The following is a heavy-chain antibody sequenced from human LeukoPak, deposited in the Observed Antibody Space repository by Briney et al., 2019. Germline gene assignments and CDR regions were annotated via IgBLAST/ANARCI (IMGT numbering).Heavy chain of an antibody. Sequence: PSETLSLTCTVSGGSISSYYWSWIRQPPGKGLEWIGYIYYSGSTNYNPSLKSRVTISVDTSKNQFSLKLSSVTAAATAVYYCARGTGVTAIDYWGQGTLVTVSS. J-gene: IGHJ4*02. V-gene: IGHV4-59*01. D-gene: IGHD2-15*01. CDR1: GGSISSYY. CDR2: IYYSGST. CDR3: ARGTGVTAIDY.